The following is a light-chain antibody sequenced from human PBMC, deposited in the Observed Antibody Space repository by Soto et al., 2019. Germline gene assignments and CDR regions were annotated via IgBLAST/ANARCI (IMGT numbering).Light chain of an antibody. Sequence: QSVLTQPASVSGSPGQSITISCTGTSSDVGSYNLVSWYQQHPGKAPNLMIYEGSKRPSGVPNRFSGSKSGNTASLTISGLQAEDEADYYCCSYADSSTLLFGGGTKLTVL. CDR2: EGS. J-gene: IGLJ2*01. V-gene: IGLV2-23*01. CDR3: CSYADSSTLL. CDR1: SSDVGSYNL.